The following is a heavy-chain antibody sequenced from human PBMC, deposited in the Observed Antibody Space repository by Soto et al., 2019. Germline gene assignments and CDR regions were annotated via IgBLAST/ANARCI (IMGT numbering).Heavy chain of an antibody. J-gene: IGHJ6*02. CDR2: IIPIFGTA. CDR3: AESPAAGTGRYYYYGMDV. Sequence: GASVKVSCKASGGTFSSYAISWVRQAPGQGLEWMGGIIPIFGTANYAQKFQGRVTITADESTSTAYMELSSLRSEDTAVYYCAESPAAGTGRYYYYGMDVWGQGTTVTVSS. CDR1: GGTFSSYA. V-gene: IGHV1-69*13. D-gene: IGHD6-13*01.